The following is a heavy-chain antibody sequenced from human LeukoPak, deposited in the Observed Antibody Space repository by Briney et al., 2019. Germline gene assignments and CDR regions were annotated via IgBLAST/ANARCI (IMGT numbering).Heavy chain of an antibody. CDR2: ISDSSRTT. CDR1: GFTFSTEA. J-gene: IGHJ4*02. CDR3: AKKLGFIPQFDY. Sequence: GGSLRLSCEVSGFTFSTEAMTWVRQAPGKGLEWVSSISDSSRTTYYADSVQGRFTISRANSRNTVYLQMNSLRVEDTAFYYCAKKLGFIPQFDYWSQGTLVAVSS. D-gene: IGHD6-13*01. V-gene: IGHV3-23*01.